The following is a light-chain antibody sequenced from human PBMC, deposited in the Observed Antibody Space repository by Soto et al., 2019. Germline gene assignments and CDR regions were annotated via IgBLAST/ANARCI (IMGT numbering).Light chain of an antibody. CDR1: QSVSSSY. J-gene: IGKJ1*01. V-gene: IGKV3-20*01. CDR3: QQYGSSRWT. Sequence: EIVLTQSPGTLSLSPGERATLSCRASQSVSSSYLAWYQQKPGQAPRLLIYGASSRATGIPDRFSGSGSGTDFTLTISRLEPADLAVYDCQQYGSSRWTFGQGTKVEIK. CDR2: GAS.